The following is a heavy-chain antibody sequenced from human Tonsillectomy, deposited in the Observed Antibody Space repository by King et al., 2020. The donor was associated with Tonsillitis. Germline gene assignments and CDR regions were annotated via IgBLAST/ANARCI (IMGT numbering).Heavy chain of an antibody. D-gene: IGHD5-18*01. CDR2: ISGSGDST. V-gene: IGHV3-23*04. CDR1: GFTFSSYA. J-gene: IGHJ4*02. Sequence: VQLVESGGDLIQPGGSLRLSCAASGFTFSSYAMSWVRQAPGKGLEWVSAISGSGDSTYYADSVKGRCTISRDNSKNTLYLQMNSLRAEDTAVYYCANERSYAYLADYWGQGTLVTVSS. CDR3: ANERSYAYLADY.